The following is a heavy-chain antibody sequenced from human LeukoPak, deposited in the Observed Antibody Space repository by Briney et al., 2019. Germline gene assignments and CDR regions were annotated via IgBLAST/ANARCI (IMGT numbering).Heavy chain of an antibody. Sequence: PGGSLRLSCAASGFTFSSYGMNWVRQAPGKGLEWVSAISGSGGSTYYADSVKGRFTISRDNSKNTLYLQMNSLRAEDTTVYYCAKGPRYSGSYPPDYWGQGTLVTVSS. D-gene: IGHD1-26*01. CDR1: GFTFSSYG. J-gene: IGHJ4*02. CDR3: AKGPRYSGSYPPDY. V-gene: IGHV3-23*01. CDR2: ISGSGGST.